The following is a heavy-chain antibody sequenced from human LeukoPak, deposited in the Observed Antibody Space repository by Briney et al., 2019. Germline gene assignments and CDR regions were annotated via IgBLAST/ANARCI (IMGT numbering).Heavy chain of an antibody. J-gene: IGHJ3*02. V-gene: IGHV3-30*07. CDR3: ASYSSSWYGAFDI. Sequence: GGSLRLSCAASGFTFSSYAMHWVRQAPGKGLEWVAVISYDGSNKYYADSVKGRFTISRDNAKNSLYLQMNSLRAEDTAVYYCASYSSSWYGAFDIWGQGTMVTVSS. D-gene: IGHD6-13*01. CDR1: GFTFSSYA. CDR2: ISYDGSNK.